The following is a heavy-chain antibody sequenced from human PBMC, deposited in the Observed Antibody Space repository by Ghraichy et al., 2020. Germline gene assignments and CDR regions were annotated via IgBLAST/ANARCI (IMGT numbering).Heavy chain of an antibody. CDR2: VGTSGRDT. CDR1: GFTFSAYF. V-gene: IGHV3-11*06. J-gene: IGHJ6*02. Sequence: GESLNISCEASGFTFSAYFMIWMRQAPGKGLEWVSFVGTSGRDTYYAESVKGRFTISRDNAKNSLYLQMNSLRAEDTAVYYCAREGIKGTLGMDVWGQGTTVTVSS. CDR3: AREGIKGTLGMDV. D-gene: IGHD1-14*01.